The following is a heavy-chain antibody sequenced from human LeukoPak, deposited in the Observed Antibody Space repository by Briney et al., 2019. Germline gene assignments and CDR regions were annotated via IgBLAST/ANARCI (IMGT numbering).Heavy chain of an antibody. D-gene: IGHD3-10*01. CDR1: GGSISSGDYY. V-gene: IGHV4-30-4*08. J-gene: IGHJ5*02. Sequence: PSETLSLTCTVSGGSISSGDYYWSWIRQPPGEGLEWIGYIYYSGSTYYNPSLKSRVTISVDTSKNQFSLKLSSVTAADTAVYYCARAGIYGSGSYSPNWFDPWGQGTLVTVSS. CDR2: IYYSGST. CDR3: ARAGIYGSGSYSPNWFDP.